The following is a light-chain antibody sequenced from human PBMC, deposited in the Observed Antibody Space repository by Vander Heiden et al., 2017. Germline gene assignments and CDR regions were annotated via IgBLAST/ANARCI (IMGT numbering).Light chain of an antibody. Sequence: IQVTQSPSSLSPSVGDRVTITCRASQSISSYLNWYQQKPGKAPKLLIYAASSLQSGVSPRFSGSGSGTDFTLTTSSLQPEDFATYYCQQSYSSPYTFGQGTKLEIK. V-gene: IGKV1-39*01. CDR3: QQSYSSPYT. CDR2: AAS. J-gene: IGKJ2*01. CDR1: QSISSY.